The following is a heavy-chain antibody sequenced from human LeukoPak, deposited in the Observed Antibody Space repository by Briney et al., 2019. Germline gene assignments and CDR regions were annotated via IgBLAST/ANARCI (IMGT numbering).Heavy chain of an antibody. D-gene: IGHD6-19*01. V-gene: IGHV1-24*01. Sequence: ASVKVSCKVSGYTLTELSMHWVRQAPGKGLEWMGGFDPEDGETIYAQKFQGRVTMTEDTSTDTAYMELSRLRSEDTSVYYCATISRGIAVDHDAFDVWGQGTMVTVSS. CDR3: ATISRGIAVDHDAFDV. CDR2: FDPEDGET. CDR1: GYTLTELS. J-gene: IGHJ3*01.